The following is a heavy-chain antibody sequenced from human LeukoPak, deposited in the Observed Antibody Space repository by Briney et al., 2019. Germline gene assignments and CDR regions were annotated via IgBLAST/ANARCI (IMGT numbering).Heavy chain of an antibody. V-gene: IGHV3-23*01. CDR2: ISGSGGST. D-gene: IGHD3-22*01. CDR3: ALGDSSGYYYAY. CDR1: GFTFSSYA. Sequence: GGSLGLSCAASGFTFSSYAMSWVRQAPGKGLEWVSTISGSGGSTDYADSVKGRFTISRDNSKNTLYLQVNSLRAEDTAVYYCALGDSSGYYYAYWGQGTLVTVSS. J-gene: IGHJ4*02.